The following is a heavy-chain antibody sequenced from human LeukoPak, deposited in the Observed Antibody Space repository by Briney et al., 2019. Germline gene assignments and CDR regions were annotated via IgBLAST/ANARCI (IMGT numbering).Heavy chain of an antibody. Sequence: GGSLRLSCGASGFTFSSYGMPWVRQAPGKGLEWVAFIRYDGSNKYYADSVKGRFTISRDNSKNTLYLQMNSLRAEDTAVYYCAKERDTAMVTIDYWGQGALVTVSS. CDR3: AKERDTAMVTIDY. D-gene: IGHD5-18*01. J-gene: IGHJ4*02. CDR1: GFTFSSYG. CDR2: IRYDGSNK. V-gene: IGHV3-30*02.